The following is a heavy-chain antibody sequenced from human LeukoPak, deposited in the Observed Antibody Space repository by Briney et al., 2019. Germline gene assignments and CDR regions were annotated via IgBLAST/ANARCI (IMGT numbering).Heavy chain of an antibody. CDR2: IWYDGSNK. V-gene: IGHV3-33*08. CDR1: GFTFSTYW. J-gene: IGHJ4*02. CDR3: ARESPGYDILTGYYDY. D-gene: IGHD3-9*01. Sequence: GGSLRLSCAASGFTFSTYWMHWVRQAPGKGLEWVAVIWYDGSNKYYADSVKGRFTISRDNSKNTLYLQMNSLRAEDTAVYYCARESPGYDILTGYYDYWGQGTLVTVSS.